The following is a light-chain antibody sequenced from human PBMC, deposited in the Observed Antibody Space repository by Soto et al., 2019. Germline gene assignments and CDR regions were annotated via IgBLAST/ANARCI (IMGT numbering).Light chain of an antibody. V-gene: IGLV6-57*02. CDR1: SGSIASGY. CDR2: EDN. CDR3: QSSDGNNMV. J-gene: IGLJ2*01. Sequence: NFMLTQPHSVSESAGKTVTISCTGSSGSIASGYVQWYQQRPGSAPTTLIYEDNQRPAGVPDRFSGSIDSSSNSASLTISGLRPEDEADYYCQSSDGNNMVFGGGTKLTV.